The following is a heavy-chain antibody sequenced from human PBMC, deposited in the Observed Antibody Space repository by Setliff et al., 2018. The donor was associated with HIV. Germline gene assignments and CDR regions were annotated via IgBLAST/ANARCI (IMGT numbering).Heavy chain of an antibody. CDR1: GFTFRHYA. CDR2: ISGSAGST. CDR3: ARDGGEGDDMDSSGYSDLDY. V-gene: IGHV3-23*01. Sequence: GGSLRLSCAASGFTFRHYAVGWVRQAPGKXXXWVSAISGSAGSTYYADSVKGRFTISRDNSKSNLYLQMNNVRAEDTAVYSCARDGGEGDDMDSSGYSDLDYWGQGTLVTVSS. D-gene: IGHD3-22*01. J-gene: IGHJ4*02.